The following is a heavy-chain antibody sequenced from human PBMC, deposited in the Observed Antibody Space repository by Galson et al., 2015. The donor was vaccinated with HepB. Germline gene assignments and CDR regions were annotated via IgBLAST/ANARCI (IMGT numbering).Heavy chain of an antibody. CDR1: GFTFSSYA. Sequence: SLRLSCAASGFTFSSYAMHWVRQAPGKGLEYVSAISSNGGSTYYADSVKGRFTISRDNSKNTLYLQMSSLRAEDTAVYYCVKEDTAFGDLYYYYGMVVWGQGTTVTVSS. J-gene: IGHJ6*02. CDR2: ISSNGGST. CDR3: VKEDTAFGDLYYYYGMVV. D-gene: IGHD5-18*01. V-gene: IGHV3-64D*06.